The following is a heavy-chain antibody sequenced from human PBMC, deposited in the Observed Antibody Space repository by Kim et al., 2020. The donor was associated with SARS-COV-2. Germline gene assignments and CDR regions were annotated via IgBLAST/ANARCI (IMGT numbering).Heavy chain of an antibody. CDR3: TKESALFSDY. V-gene: IGHV3-23*01. CDR1: GFTFSRYA. J-gene: IGHJ4*02. CDR2: ISGSGSNK. D-gene: IGHD3-3*01. Sequence: GGSLRLSCTASGFTFSRYAMSWVRQAPGMGLEWVSSISGSGSNKYYSDSLKGRLTISRDNSKNTLYLEMHSLKVEDTAFYYCTKESALFSDYWGQGTLVTVSA.